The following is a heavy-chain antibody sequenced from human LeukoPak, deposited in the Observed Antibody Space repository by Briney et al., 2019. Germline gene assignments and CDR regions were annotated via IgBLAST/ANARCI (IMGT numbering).Heavy chain of an antibody. CDR3: ARALSNLRLYYFDS. CDR1: GYIFSDYY. V-gene: IGHV1-2*02. J-gene: IGHJ4*02. CDR2: INPNSGGT. Sequence: APMKVSCKASGYIFSDYYIHWVRQAPGQGLEWMGWINPNSGGTNHAEKFQGRVTMTRGTSISTAYMELSRLNSDDTAVYYCARALSNLRLYYFDSWGQGTLVTVSS. D-gene: IGHD4-11*01.